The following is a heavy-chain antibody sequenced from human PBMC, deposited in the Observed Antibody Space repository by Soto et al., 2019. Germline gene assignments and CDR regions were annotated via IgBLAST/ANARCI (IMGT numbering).Heavy chain of an antibody. V-gene: IGHV4-61*01. CDR1: GASVSSASYY. CDR2: VYFSGST. D-gene: IGHD4-17*01. CDR3: ARIDGDYGHNWFDP. Sequence: QVQLKESGPGLLKPSETLSLTCTVSGASVSSASYYWAWLRQPPGRGLEWIGSVYFSGSTSYIPSLKSRVTVSVDISKNQFSLNLASVTASDSAVYYCARIDGDYGHNWFDPWGQGTLVIVSP. J-gene: IGHJ5*02.